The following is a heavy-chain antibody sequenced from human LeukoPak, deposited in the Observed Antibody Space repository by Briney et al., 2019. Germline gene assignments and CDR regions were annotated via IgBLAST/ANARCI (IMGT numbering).Heavy chain of an antibody. CDR3: ARVVPAEKAKGGTYYFDY. CDR1: GGSISSSSYY. J-gene: IGHJ4*02. CDR2: IYYSGST. V-gene: IGHV4-39*07. D-gene: IGHD2-2*01. Sequence: SETLSLTCTVSGGSISSSSYYWGWIRQPPGKGLEWIGSIYYSGSTYYNPSLKSRVTISVDTSKNQFSLKLSSVTAADTAVYYCARVVPAEKAKGGTYYFDYWGQGTLVTVSS.